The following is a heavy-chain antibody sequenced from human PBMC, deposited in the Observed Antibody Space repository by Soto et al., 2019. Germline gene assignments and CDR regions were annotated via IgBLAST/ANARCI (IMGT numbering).Heavy chain of an antibody. J-gene: IGHJ6*02. Sequence: QVQLVESGGGVVQPGRSLRLSCAASGFTFSSYGMHWVRQAPGKGLEWVAVIWYDGSNKYYADSVKGRFTISRDNSKNTLYLQMNSLRAEDTAVYYCAREGVAAAGTYYGMDVWGQGTTVTVSS. CDR2: IWYDGSNK. CDR3: AREGVAAAGTYYGMDV. CDR1: GFTFSSYG. D-gene: IGHD6-13*01. V-gene: IGHV3-33*01.